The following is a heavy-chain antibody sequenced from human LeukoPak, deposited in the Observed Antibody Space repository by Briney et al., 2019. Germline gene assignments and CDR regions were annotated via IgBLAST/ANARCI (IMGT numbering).Heavy chain of an antibody. CDR2: IIPIFGTA. CDR3: ASEVSIAVAGTGSDYYYGMDV. Sequence: SVKVSCKASGGTFSSYAISWVRQAPGQGLEWMGGIIPIFGTANYAQKFQGRVTITADESTSTAYMELSSLRSEDTAVYCCASEVSIAVAGTGSDYYYGMDVWGQGTTVTVSS. V-gene: IGHV1-69*13. CDR1: GGTFSSYA. J-gene: IGHJ6*02. D-gene: IGHD6-19*01.